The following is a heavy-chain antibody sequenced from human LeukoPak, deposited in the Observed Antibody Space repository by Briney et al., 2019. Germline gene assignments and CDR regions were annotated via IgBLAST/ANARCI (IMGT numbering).Heavy chain of an antibody. CDR2: ISCNGGNT. J-gene: IGHJ4*02. CDR3: VRDGDIVVVITFDY. V-gene: IGHV3-23*01. D-gene: IGHD3-22*01. Sequence: GGSLRLSCAASGFTFTNYAMSWVRQAPGKGLEWVSAISCNGGNTFYADSVEGRFTISRDNSKNTLYLQMDRLRVEDSAVYYCVRDGDIVVVITFDYWGQGTLVTVSS. CDR1: GFTFTNYA.